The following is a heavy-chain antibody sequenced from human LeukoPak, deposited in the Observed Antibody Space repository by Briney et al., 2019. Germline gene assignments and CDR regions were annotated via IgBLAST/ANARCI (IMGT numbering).Heavy chain of an antibody. D-gene: IGHD5-18*01. CDR3: ARHEDTALYYYGMDV. J-gene: IGHJ6*02. CDR1: GGSISRYY. Sequence: SETLSLTCTVSGGSISRYYWSWIRQPPGRGLEWIGYIYYSGSTNYNPSLKSRVTISVDTSKNQFSLKLSSVTAADTAVYYCARHEDTALYYYGMDVWGQGTTVTVSS. CDR2: IYYSGST. V-gene: IGHV4-59*08.